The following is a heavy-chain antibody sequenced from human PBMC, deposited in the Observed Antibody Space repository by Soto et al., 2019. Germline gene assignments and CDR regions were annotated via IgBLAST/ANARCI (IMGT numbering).Heavy chain of an antibody. J-gene: IGHJ6*02. Sequence: LTCAVYGGSFSFYFLTCIPQAPGKVLEWIGKINHSGGTNYNSSLKSRVTISVDTSKNQFSLILSSVTAADTAVYYCARDRQYYHFSSGYQNEGPYGMDVWGQGTTVTVSS. CDR1: GGSFSFYF. CDR3: ARDRQYYHFSSGYQNEGPYGMDV. D-gene: IGHD3-3*02. CDR2: INHSGGT. V-gene: IGHV4-34*01.